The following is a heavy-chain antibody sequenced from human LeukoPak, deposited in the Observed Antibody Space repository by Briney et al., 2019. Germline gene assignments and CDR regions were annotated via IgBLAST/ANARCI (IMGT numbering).Heavy chain of an antibody. Sequence: GESLKISCKGSGYSFTSYWIGWVRQMPGKGLEWMGIIYPGDSDTRYSPSFQGQVTISADKSISTAYLQWSSLKASDTAMYYCARLYYGSGSYYFSSRYFDYWGQGTLVTVSS. V-gene: IGHV5-51*01. CDR3: ARLYYGSGSYYFSSRYFDY. J-gene: IGHJ4*02. CDR1: GYSFTSYW. CDR2: IYPGDSDT. D-gene: IGHD3-10*01.